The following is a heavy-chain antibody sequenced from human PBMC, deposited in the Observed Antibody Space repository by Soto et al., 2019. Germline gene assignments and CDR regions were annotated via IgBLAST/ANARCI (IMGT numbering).Heavy chain of an antibody. Sequence: SETLSLTCAVSGGSISSGGYYWSWIRQHPGKGLEWIGYIYYSGSTYYNPSLKSRVTISVDTSKNQFTLKLSFVTAADTAVYYCARGGGIKIFGVVINCFHPWGQGTLVTV. CDR2: IYYSGST. CDR3: ARGGGIKIFGVVINCFHP. D-gene: IGHD3-3*01. J-gene: IGHJ5*02. CDR1: GGSISSGGYY. V-gene: IGHV4-31*11.